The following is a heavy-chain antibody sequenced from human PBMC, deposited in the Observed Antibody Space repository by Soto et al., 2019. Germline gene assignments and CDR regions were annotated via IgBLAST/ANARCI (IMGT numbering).Heavy chain of an antibody. CDR2: IYWDDDK. D-gene: IGHD3-16*01. CDR3: AHSDSRRCLDS. V-gene: IGHV2-5*02. J-gene: IGHJ4*02. CDR1: GFSLSTSGVG. Sequence: QITLKESGPTLVTPTQTLTLTCTFSGFSLSTSGVGVSWIRQPPGKALEWLAVIYWDDDKRYSPSLKNRLTITKYTSKNQVVLTLTTMDPVDTATYYCAHSDSRRCLDSWGQGTLVTVSS.